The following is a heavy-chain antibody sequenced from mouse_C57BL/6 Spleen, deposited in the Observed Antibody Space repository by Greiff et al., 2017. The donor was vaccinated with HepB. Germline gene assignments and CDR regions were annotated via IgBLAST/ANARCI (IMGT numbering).Heavy chain of an antibody. CDR2: IHPSDSDT. V-gene: IGHV1-74*01. CDR1: GYTFTSYW. CDR3: ANYGSHYYAMDY. Sequence: VQLQQPGAELVKPGASVKVSCKASGYTFTSYWMHWVKQRPGQGLEWIGRIHPSDSDTNYNQKFKGKATLTVDKSSSPAYMQLSSLTSEDSAVYYCANYGSHYYAMDYWGQGTSVTVSS. D-gene: IGHD1-1*01. J-gene: IGHJ4*01.